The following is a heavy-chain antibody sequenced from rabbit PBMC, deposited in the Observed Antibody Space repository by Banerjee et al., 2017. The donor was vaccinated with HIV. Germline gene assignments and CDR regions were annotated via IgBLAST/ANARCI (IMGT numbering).Heavy chain of an antibody. CDR2: IYADSSGST. CDR1: GLDFSSSYW. Sequence: QEQLVEYGGDLVQPGGSLTLTCKASGLDFSSSYWICWVRQAPGKGLEWIACIYADSSGSTYYASWAKGRFTISKTSSTTVTLQMTSLTAADTATYFCARSGYVTNRYASLNLWGPGTLVTVS. D-gene: IGHD6-1*01. CDR3: ARSGYVTNRYASLNL. V-gene: IGHV1S45*01. J-gene: IGHJ4*01.